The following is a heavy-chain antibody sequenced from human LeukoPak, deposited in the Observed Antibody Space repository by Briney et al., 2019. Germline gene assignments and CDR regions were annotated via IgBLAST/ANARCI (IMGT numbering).Heavy chain of an antibody. D-gene: IGHD3-22*01. V-gene: IGHV4-34*01. J-gene: IGHJ4*02. CDR1: GGSFSGYY. Sequence: SETLSLACAVYGGSFSGYYWSWIRQPPGKGLEWIGEINHSGSTNYNPSLKSRVTISVDTSKNQFSLKLSSVTAADTAVYYCARVSQYYYDSSGYLDYWGQGTLVTVSS. CDR2: INHSGST. CDR3: ARVSQYYYDSSGYLDY.